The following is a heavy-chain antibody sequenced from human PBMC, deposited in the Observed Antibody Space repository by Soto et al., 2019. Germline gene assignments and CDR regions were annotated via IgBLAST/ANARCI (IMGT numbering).Heavy chain of an antibody. Sequence: ASVKVSCKVSGYALTELSMHWVRQAPGKGLEWMGGFDPEDGETIYAQKFQGRVTMTEDTSTDTAYMELSSLRSEDTAVYYCATEGAPLGGMDVWGQGTTVTVSS. CDR2: FDPEDGET. V-gene: IGHV1-24*01. J-gene: IGHJ6*02. CDR3: ATEGAPLGGMDV. CDR1: GYALTELS. D-gene: IGHD1-26*01.